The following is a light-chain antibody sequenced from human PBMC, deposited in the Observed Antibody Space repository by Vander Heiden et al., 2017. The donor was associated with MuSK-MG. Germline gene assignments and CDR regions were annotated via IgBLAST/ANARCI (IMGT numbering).Light chain of an antibody. CDR1: QSISSW. J-gene: IGKJ2*01. CDR3: QQDDISSYT. CDR2: KAS. V-gene: IGKV1-5*03. Sequence: DIQMTQSPSTLSASVGDRVTITCRASQSISSWLAWYQQKPGKAPKLLIYKASSLESGVPSRFSGSGSGTEFTLTISSLQPDDFATYYCQQDDISSYTFGQGTKLEIK.